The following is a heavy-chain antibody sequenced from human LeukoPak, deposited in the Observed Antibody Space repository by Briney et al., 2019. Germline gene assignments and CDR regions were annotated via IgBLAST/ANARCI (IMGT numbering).Heavy chain of an antibody. V-gene: IGHV1-69*13. CDR3: ARMTYYYDSSGYSDY. CDR2: IIPIFGTA. Sequence: GASVKVSCKASGYTFTSYSISWLRQAPGHALEWMGGIIPIFGTANYAQNFQGRVTITADESTSTAYMELSSLRSEDTAVYYCARMTYYYDSSGYSDYWGQGTLVTVSS. J-gene: IGHJ4*02. CDR1: GYTFTSYS. D-gene: IGHD3-22*01.